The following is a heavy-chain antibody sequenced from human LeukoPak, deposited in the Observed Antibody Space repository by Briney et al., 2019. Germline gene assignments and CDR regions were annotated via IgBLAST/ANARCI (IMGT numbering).Heavy chain of an antibody. D-gene: IGHD6-19*01. CDR2: IIPILGIA. CDR3: ARVNSSGWYYFDY. V-gene: IGHV1-69*04. Sequence: ASVKVSCKASGGTFSSYAISWVRQAPGQGLEWVGRIIPILGIANYAQKFKGRVTITADKSTSTAYMELSSLRSEDTAVYYCARVNSSGWYYFDYWGQGTLVTVSS. CDR1: GGTFSSYA. J-gene: IGHJ4*02.